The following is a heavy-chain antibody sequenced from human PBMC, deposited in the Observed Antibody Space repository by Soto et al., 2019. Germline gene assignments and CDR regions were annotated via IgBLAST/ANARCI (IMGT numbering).Heavy chain of an antibody. V-gene: IGHV4-39*01. Sequence: SETLSLTCTVSGGSISSSSYYWGWIRQPPGKGLEGIGSIYYSGSTYYNPSLKSRVTISVYTSKNQFSLNLSSVTAADTAVYYCASYYGYNNDFDYWGQGTLVTVSS. CDR3: ASYYGYNNDFDY. CDR1: GGSISSSSYY. CDR2: IYYSGST. J-gene: IGHJ4*02. D-gene: IGHD3-22*01.